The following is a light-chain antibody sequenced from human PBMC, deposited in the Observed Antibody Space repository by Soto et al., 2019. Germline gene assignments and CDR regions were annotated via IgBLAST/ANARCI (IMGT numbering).Light chain of an antibody. J-gene: IGKJ1*01. V-gene: IGKV3-20*01. CDR2: GAS. CDR3: QQYVSSPRT. CDR1: QSISSIY. Sequence: EIVLTQSPGTLSLSPGERATLSCRASQSISSIYLAWYQQKPGQAPRLLIYGASSRASGIPDRFSGSGSGTDFTLTISRLEPEDFAVYYCQQYVSSPRTFGQGTKVEIK.